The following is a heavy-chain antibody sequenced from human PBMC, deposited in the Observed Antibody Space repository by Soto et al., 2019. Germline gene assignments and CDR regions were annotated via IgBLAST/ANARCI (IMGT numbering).Heavy chain of an antibody. D-gene: IGHD1-26*01. CDR1: GFTFSNYA. V-gene: IGHV3-23*01. CDR3: AKVPVGATGRFDY. J-gene: IGHJ4*02. Sequence: GGSLRLSCAGSGFTFSNYAMSWVRQAPGKGLAWVSAISGSGGSTYYADSVKGRFTISRDNSKNTLYLQMNSLRAEDTALYYCAKVPVGATGRFDYWGQGTLVTVS. CDR2: ISGSGGST.